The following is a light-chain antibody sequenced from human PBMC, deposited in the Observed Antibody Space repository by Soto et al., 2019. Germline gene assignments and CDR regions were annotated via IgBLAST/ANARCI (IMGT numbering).Light chain of an antibody. Sequence: DIVLTQSPGTLSLSPGERATLSCRASQSVSSGYLAWYQQKPGQAPRLLIYGASSRATGIPDRFSGGGSGTDFTLTVSRLEPEDFAVYYRQQYGSSPLTFGGGTKVDIK. CDR3: QQYGSSPLT. CDR1: QSVSSGY. V-gene: IGKV3-20*01. J-gene: IGKJ4*01. CDR2: GAS.